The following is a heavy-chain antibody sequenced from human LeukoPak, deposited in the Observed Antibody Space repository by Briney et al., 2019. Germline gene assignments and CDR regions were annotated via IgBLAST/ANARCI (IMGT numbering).Heavy chain of an antibody. J-gene: IGHJ4*02. CDR3: ARDQSGSLDY. D-gene: IGHD1-26*01. CDR1: RFTFSNTW. Sequence: GGSLRLSCAASRFTFSNTWMAWVRQAPGKGLGWVANINQDASTKQYVASVKGRFTISRDNAKNSLYLQMTSLRADGTAIYYCARDQSGSLDYWGQGTLVTVS. V-gene: IGHV3-7*01. CDR2: INQDASTK.